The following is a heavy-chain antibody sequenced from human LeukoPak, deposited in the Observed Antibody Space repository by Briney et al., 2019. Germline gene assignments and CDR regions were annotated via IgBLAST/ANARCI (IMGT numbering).Heavy chain of an antibody. J-gene: IGHJ4*02. Sequence: GASVKVSCKASGYIFTSYDINWVRQATGQGLEWMGWMNPNSGNTGYAQKFQGRVTMTRNTSISTAYMELSSLRSEDTAVYYCATATMVRGVTDDYWGQGTLVTVSS. CDR3: ATATMVRGVTDDY. D-gene: IGHD3-10*01. CDR1: GYIFTSYD. V-gene: IGHV1-8*01. CDR2: MNPNSGNT.